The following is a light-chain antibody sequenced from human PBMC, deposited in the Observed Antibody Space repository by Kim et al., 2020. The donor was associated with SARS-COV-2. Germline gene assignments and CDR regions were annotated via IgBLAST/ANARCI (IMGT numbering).Light chain of an antibody. CDR2: QDT. J-gene: IGLJ2*01. Sequence: VSPGQTATIACSGDKLGYKYVCWYQQKPGQSPILVIYQDTKRPSGIPERFSGSNSGNTATLTISGTQAMDEADYYCQAWATSTVVFGGGTKLTVL. CDR3: QAWATSTVV. CDR1: KLGYKY. V-gene: IGLV3-1*01.